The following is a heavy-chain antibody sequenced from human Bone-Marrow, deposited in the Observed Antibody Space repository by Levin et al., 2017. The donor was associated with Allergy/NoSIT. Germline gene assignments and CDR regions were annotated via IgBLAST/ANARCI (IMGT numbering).Heavy chain of an antibody. Sequence: PGGSLRLSCVASGFTLSNYAMHWVRQAPGKGLEWVAVISYDGRNKRYADSVRGRFTMSRDNSKNTLYLHVNSLSPEDTAVYYCARDEDHDISTGFDAFDMWGQGTMVTVSS. J-gene: IGHJ3*02. CDR2: ISYDGRNK. CDR1: GFTLSNYA. D-gene: IGHD3-9*01. CDR3: ARDEDHDISTGFDAFDM. V-gene: IGHV3-30*04.